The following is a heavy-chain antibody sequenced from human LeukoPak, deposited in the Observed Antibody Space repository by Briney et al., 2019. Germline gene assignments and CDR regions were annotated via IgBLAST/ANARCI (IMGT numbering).Heavy chain of an antibody. CDR2: IYSGGST. CDR3: ARDYYYDSSGYDI. CDR1: GFTVSSNY. V-gene: IGHV3-66*01. D-gene: IGHD3-22*01. J-gene: IGHJ3*02. Sequence: GGSLRLSCAASGFTVSSNYMSWVRQAPGKGLEWVSVIYSGGSTYYADSVKGRFAIPRDNSKNTLYLQMNSLRAEDTAVYYCARDYYYDSSGYDIWGQGTMVTVSS.